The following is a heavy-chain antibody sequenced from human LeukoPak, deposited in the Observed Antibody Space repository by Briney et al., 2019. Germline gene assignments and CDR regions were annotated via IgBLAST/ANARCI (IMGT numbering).Heavy chain of an antibody. V-gene: IGHV3-74*01. D-gene: IGHD1-20*01. CDR3: LRDLNWSLDQ. CDR1: GFPFSGYG. Sequence: GGSLRLSCAASGFPFSGYGMHWVRQAPGKGLVWVSRIKSDGITITYADSVKGRFTISRDNAKNTLYLQMNSLRAEDTAVYYCLRDLNWSLDQWGQGTLVTVSS. CDR2: IKSDGITI. J-gene: IGHJ4*02.